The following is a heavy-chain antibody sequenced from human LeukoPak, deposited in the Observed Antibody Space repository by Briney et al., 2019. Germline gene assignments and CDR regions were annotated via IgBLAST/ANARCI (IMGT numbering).Heavy chain of an antibody. J-gene: IGHJ4*02. V-gene: IGHV3-66*01. Sequence: GGSLRLSCAASEFSVGSNYMTWVRQAPGKGLEWVSLIYSGGSTYYADSVKGRFTISRDNSKNTLYLQMNSLRAEDTAVYYCARAEVLPDFFDSSGGFDYWGQGTLVTVSS. CDR3: ARAEVLPDFFDSSGGFDY. D-gene: IGHD3-22*01. CDR2: IYSGGST. CDR1: EFSVGSNY.